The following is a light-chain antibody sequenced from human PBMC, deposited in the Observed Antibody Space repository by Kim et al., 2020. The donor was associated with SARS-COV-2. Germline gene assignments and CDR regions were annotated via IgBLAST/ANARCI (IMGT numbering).Light chain of an antibody. CDR1: LGHSRNI. Sequence: SVKLTCPPSLGHSRNIIAWHQQQPRKAPRSLMKLEGSGNYNKGSRVPFRFSGSSSGAYRYLTVSHPQAEDEDDYYCETWDSNTHVFGGGTQLTVL. V-gene: IGLV4-60*03. J-gene: IGLJ3*02. CDR3: ETWDSNTHV. CDR2: LEGSGNY.